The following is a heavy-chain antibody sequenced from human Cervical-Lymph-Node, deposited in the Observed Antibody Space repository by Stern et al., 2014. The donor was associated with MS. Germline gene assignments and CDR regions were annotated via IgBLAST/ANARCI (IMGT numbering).Heavy chain of an antibody. V-gene: IGHV3-23*04. D-gene: IGHD3-10*01. J-gene: IGHJ4*02. Sequence: EVQLVESGGGLVQPGGSLRLSCAASGFTFSSYVMSWVRQAPGKGLEWGSGISGSCGGTYYADSVKGRFTISRDNSKNTLYLQMNSLRADDTALYYCVKDRVSADSWGQGTLVTVSS. CDR1: GFTFSSYV. CDR2: ISGSCGGT. CDR3: VKDRVSADS.